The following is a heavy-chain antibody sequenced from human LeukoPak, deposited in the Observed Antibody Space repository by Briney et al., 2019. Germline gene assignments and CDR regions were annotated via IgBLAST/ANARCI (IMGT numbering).Heavy chain of an antibody. D-gene: IGHD2-2*01. CDR1: GYTFTNYG. V-gene: IGHV1-18*01. Sequence: GASVKVSCKASGYTFTNYGVNWVRQAPGQGLEWMGWISGYNGNTNYAQKLQGRVTMTTDTSTSTAYMELRSLRSDDTAVYYCAREIRGCSSTSCHGWFDPWGQGTLVTVSS. J-gene: IGHJ5*02. CDR3: AREIRGCSSTSCHGWFDP. CDR2: ISGYNGNT.